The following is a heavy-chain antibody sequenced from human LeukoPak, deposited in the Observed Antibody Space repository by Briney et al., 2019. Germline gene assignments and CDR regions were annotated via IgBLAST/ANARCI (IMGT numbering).Heavy chain of an antibody. Sequence: GGSLRLSCAASGFTSRNYPMSWVRQAPGKGLEWVSSISYDATGRYYADPVKGRFTISRDNSDNTLHLQMNSLRADDTAAYFCARRDTSGWYSLDYWGQGILVTVS. J-gene: IGHJ4*02. D-gene: IGHD6-19*01. CDR2: ISYDATGR. CDR3: ARRDTSGWYSLDY. CDR1: GFTSRNYP. V-gene: IGHV3-23*01.